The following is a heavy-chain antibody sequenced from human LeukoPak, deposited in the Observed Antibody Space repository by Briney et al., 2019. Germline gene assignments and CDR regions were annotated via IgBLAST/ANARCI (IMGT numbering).Heavy chain of an antibody. CDR2: IWFDGTNK. CDR3: ARDLRKGYYFDY. V-gene: IGHV3-33*01. J-gene: IGHJ4*02. CDR1: GFTFSTYG. Sequence: GRSLRLSCAASGFTFSTYGMHWVRQAPGKGLEWVAVIWFDGTNKYSADSVKGRFTISRDNSKNTLYLQMNSLRTEDTAVYYCARDLRKGYYFDYWGQGTLVTVSS.